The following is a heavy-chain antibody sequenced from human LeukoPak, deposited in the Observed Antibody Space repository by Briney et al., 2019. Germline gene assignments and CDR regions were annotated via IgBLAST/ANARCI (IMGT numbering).Heavy chain of an antibody. Sequence: GGSLRLSCAASGFTFSSYGMHWVRQAPGKGLEWVAVISYDGSNKYYADSVKGRFTISRDNSKNTLYLQMNRLRAEDTAVYYCAKGTTVTTFVHYYYYGMDVWGQGTTVTVSS. D-gene: IGHD4-17*01. V-gene: IGHV3-30*18. CDR1: GFTFSSYG. J-gene: IGHJ6*02. CDR2: ISYDGSNK. CDR3: AKGTTVTTFVHYYYYGMDV.